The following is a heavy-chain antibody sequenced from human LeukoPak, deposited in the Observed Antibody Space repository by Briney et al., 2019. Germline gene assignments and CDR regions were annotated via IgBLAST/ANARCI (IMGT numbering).Heavy chain of an antibody. D-gene: IGHD3-22*01. CDR2: FDPEDGET. V-gene: IGHV1-24*01. CDR3: ARPESSGYDY. J-gene: IGHJ4*02. CDR1: GYTLTELS. Sequence: ASVKVSCKVSGYTLTELSMHWVRQAPGKGLEWMGGFDPEDGETIYAQKFQGRVTITADESTSTAYMELSSLRSEDTAVYYCARPESSGYDYWGQGTLVTVSS.